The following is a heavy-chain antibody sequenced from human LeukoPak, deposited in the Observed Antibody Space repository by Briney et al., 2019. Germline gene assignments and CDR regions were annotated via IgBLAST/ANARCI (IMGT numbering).Heavy chain of an antibody. D-gene: IGHD2-21*02. CDR3: ARGGIPVTGIDEVDY. Sequence: GGSLRLSCAASGFTFSSYDMHWVRQATGKGLEWVSAIGIGGDTYYPGSVKGRFTIPRENAKNSLYLQMNSLRAGDTAVYYCARGGIPVTGIDEVDYWGQGTLVTVSS. CDR1: GFTFSSYD. CDR2: IGIGGDT. J-gene: IGHJ4*02. V-gene: IGHV3-13*01.